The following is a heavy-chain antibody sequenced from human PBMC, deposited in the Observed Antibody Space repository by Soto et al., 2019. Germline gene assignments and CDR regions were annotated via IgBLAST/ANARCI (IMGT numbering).Heavy chain of an antibody. D-gene: IGHD6-13*01. V-gene: IGHV5-51*01. CDR2: IYPGDSDT. J-gene: IGHJ6*03. CDR1: GYSFTSYW. CDR3: ARTPYSSSWYLEYYYMDV. Sequence: GASLKISCKGSGYSFTSYWIGWVRQMPGKGLEWMGIIYPGDSDTRYSPSFQGQVTISADKSISTAYLQWSSLKASDTAMYYCARTPYSSSWYLEYYYMDVWGKGTTVTVSS.